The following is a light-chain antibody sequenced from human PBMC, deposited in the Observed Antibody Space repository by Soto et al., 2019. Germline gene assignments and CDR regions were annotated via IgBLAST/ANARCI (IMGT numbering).Light chain of an antibody. CDR2: GAS. CDR1: QSVGTN. CDR3: QQYNTWPTPGES. J-gene: IGKJ3*01. V-gene: IGKV3D-15*01. Sequence: EIVMTQSPATLSVSPGERATLSCRASQSVGTNLAWYQQKPGQAPGLLFYGASTRATGIPARFSGSGSGTDFTLTIISLQSEAFAVYYFQQYNTWPTPGESLGPGTRVEIK.